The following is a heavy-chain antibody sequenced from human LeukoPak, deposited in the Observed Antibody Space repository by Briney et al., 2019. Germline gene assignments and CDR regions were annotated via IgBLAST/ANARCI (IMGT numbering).Heavy chain of an antibody. CDR3: AREVREDPNYDILTGYLNYFDY. J-gene: IGHJ4*02. CDR1: GFTFSSYG. CDR2: ISGSGGST. D-gene: IGHD3-9*01. V-gene: IGHV3-23*01. Sequence: GGTLRLSCAASGFTFSSYGMSWVRQAPGKGLEWVSAISGSGGSTYYADSVKGRFTISRDNSKNTLYLQMNNLRAEDTAVYFCAREVREDPNYDILTGYLNYFDYWGQGTLVTVSS.